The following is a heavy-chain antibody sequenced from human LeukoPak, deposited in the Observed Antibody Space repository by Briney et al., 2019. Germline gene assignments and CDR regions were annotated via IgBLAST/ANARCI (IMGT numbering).Heavy chain of an antibody. J-gene: IGHJ5*02. CDR3: AKDRRANNSSSSPTNWFDP. D-gene: IGHD6-13*01. CDR1: GFTFSGYA. V-gene: IGHV3-23*01. CDR2: ISGSGGST. Sequence: GGSLRLSCAASGFTFSGYAMSWVRQAPGKGLEWVSAISGSGGSTYYADSVKGRFTISRDNSKNTLYLQMNSLRAEDTAVYYCAKDRRANNSSSSPTNWFDPWGQGTLVTVSS.